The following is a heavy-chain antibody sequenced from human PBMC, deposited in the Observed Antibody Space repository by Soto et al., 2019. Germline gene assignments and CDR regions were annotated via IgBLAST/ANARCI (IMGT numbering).Heavy chain of an antibody. D-gene: IGHD2-15*01. CDR3: AHRRSYCSGGSCYSGFDY. J-gene: IGHJ4*02. CDR1: GFSLSTSGVG. CDR2: IYWDDDK. Sequence: QITLKESGPTLVKPTQTLTLTCTFSGFSLSTSGVGVGWIRQPPGEALEWLALIYWDDDKRYSPSLKSRLTITKHTSNNQVVLTMPNMDPVDTATYYCAHRRSYCSGGSCYSGFDYWGQGTLVTVSS. V-gene: IGHV2-5*02.